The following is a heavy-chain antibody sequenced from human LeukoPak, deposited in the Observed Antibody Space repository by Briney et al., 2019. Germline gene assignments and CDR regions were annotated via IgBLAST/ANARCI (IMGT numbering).Heavy chain of an antibody. CDR3: AREGYCSGGSCHGWLDP. CDR1: GYTFTSYD. J-gene: IGHJ5*02. CDR2: ISTHNGNT. D-gene: IGHD2-15*01. V-gene: IGHV1-18*01. Sequence: ASGKVSCKASGYTFTSYDINWVRQAPGQGLEWMAWISTHNGNTNNAQKLQDRVTMTTDTSTNTVYMELRNLRSDDTAVYYCAREGYCSGGSCHGWLDPWGQGTLVTVSS.